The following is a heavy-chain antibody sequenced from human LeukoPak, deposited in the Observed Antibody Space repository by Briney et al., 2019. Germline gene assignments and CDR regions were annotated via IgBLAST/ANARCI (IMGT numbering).Heavy chain of an antibody. V-gene: IGHV3-53*01. D-gene: IGHD3-22*01. Sequence: GGSLRLSCADSGFTFSSDTLNWVRQAPGKGVEWVSTIYTGGNTYYAASVKGRFTISRDFSKNTVFLHMNSLRAEDTAMYYCARGDDSGYYDYFDYWGQGALVTVSS. CDR3: ARGDDSGYYDYFDY. CDR2: IYTGGNT. J-gene: IGHJ4*02. CDR1: GFTFSSDT.